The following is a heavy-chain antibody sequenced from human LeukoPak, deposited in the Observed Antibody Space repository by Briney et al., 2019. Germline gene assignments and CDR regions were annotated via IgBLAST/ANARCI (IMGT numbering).Heavy chain of an antibody. D-gene: IGHD3-22*01. CDR2: ISWRSGSI. V-gene: IGHV3-9*01. J-gene: IGHJ4*02. Sequence: PGGSLSLFCAASGFTFDANAMHGGRQAPGKGLEEGTGISWRSGSIGYADSVKGRLTLSRDNPQNYLYLQMNSLRAEDTALYYCAKDNEVVITGIFDYWGQATLVTVPS. CDR3: AKDNEVVITGIFDY. CDR1: GFTFDANA.